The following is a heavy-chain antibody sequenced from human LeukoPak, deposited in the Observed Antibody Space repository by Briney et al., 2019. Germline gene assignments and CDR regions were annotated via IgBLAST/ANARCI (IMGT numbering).Heavy chain of an antibody. CDR2: VSDGSTPT. CDR1: GFSFSGHS. CDR3: ARNKRATQYYFDY. J-gene: IGHJ4*02. V-gene: IGHV3-48*04. Sequence: PGGSLRLSCAASGFSFSGHSMNWVRQAPGRGLEWVAFVSDGSTPTYYADSVRGRFTISRDNAENSLYLQMNSLRAEDTAVYYCARNKRATQYYFDYWGQGTLVTLSS.